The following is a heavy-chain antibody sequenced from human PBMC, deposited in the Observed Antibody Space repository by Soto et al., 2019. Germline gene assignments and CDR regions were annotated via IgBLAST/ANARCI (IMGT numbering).Heavy chain of an antibody. J-gene: IGHJ4*02. V-gene: IGHV3-49*04. CDR1: GFTFGDYA. D-gene: IGHD3-22*01. CDR2: IRSKAYGGTT. Sequence: EVQLVESGGGLVQPGRSLRLSCTASGFTFGDYAMSWVRQAPGKGLEWVGFIRSKAYGGTTEYAASVKGRFTISRDDSKSIAYLQMNSLKTEDTAVYFCTRSSTPDTPKNTYYYDSSVYYYGVYWGQGTLVTVSS. CDR3: TRSSTPDTPKNTYYYDSSVYYYGVY.